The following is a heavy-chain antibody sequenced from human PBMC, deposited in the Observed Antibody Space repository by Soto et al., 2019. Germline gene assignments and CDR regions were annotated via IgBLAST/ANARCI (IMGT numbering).Heavy chain of an antibody. D-gene: IGHD5-12*01. CDR2: ISGSGGST. V-gene: IGHV3-23*01. Sequence: QPGGSLRLSCAASGFTFSSYAMSWVRQAPGKGLEWVSAISGSGGSTYYADSVKGRFTISRDNSKNTLYLQMNSLRAEVTAVYYCAKRPSRGYEPDYWGKGTLVTVSS. CDR1: GFTFSSYA. J-gene: IGHJ4*02. CDR3: AKRPSRGYEPDY.